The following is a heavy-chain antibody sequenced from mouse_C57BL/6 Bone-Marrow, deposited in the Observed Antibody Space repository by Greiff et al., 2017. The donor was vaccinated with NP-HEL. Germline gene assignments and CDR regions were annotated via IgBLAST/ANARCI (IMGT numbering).Heavy chain of an antibody. CDR2: ISDGGSYT. V-gene: IGHV5-4*01. D-gene: IGHD1-1*01. CDR1: GFTFSSYA. Sequence: DVQLVESGGGLVKPGGSLKLSCAASGFTFSSYAMSWVRQTPEKRLEWVATISDGGSYTYYPDNVKGRFTISRDNAKNNLYLQMSHLKSEDTAMYYCARDPPAYGSSYGWYFDVWGTGTTVTVSS. J-gene: IGHJ1*03. CDR3: ARDPPAYGSSYGWYFDV.